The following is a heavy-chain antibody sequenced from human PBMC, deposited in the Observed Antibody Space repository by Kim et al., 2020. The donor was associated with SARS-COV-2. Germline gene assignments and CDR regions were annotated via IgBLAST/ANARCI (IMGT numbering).Heavy chain of an antibody. Sequence: AYAKGQFTISRDNSKRTLYLQMNSQRGEDRAVYYCAKSYCGDCIYPLDNWGQGTLVTVSS. V-gene: IGHV3-23*01. CDR3: AKSYCGDCIYPLDN. J-gene: IGHJ4*02. D-gene: IGHD4-17*01.